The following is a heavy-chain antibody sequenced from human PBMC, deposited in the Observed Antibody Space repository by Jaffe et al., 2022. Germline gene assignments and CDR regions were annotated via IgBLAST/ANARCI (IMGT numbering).Heavy chain of an antibody. CDR1: GFSLSTSGVG. Sequence: QITLKESGPTLVKPTQTLTLTCTFSGFSLSTSGVGVGWIRQPPGKALEWLALIYWNDDKRYSPSLKSRLTITKDTSKNQVVLTMTNMDPVDTATYYCAHSSTPMITFGGVIVGPGGAFDIWGQGTMVTVSS. D-gene: IGHD3-16*02. V-gene: IGHV2-5*01. CDR2: IYWNDDK. J-gene: IGHJ3*02. CDR3: AHSSTPMITFGGVIVGPGGAFDI.